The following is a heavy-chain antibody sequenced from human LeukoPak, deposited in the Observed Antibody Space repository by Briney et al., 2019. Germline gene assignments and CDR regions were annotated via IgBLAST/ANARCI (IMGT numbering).Heavy chain of an antibody. Sequence: SETLSLTCTVSGGSISSSDYYWGWIRQPPGRGLEWIGSIYYSGSTYYSPSPKSRVTISVDTSKNQFSLKLSSLTAADTAVYYCARQLSTLSSSWYRRIWFDPWGQGTLVTVSS. V-gene: IGHV4-39*01. CDR1: GGSISSSDYY. J-gene: IGHJ5*02. CDR2: IYYSGST. D-gene: IGHD6-13*01. CDR3: ARQLSTLSSSWYRRIWFDP.